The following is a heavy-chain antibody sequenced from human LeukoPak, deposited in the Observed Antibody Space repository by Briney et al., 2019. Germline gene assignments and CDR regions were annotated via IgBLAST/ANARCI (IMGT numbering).Heavy chain of an antibody. J-gene: IGHJ6*03. CDR1: GYTFTSYD. CDR2: IIPIFGTA. V-gene: IGHV1-69*06. D-gene: IGHD3-3*01. Sequence: ASVKVSCKASGYTFTSYDINWVRQATGQGLEGMGGIIPIFGTANYAQKFQGRVTITADKSTSTAYLELSSLRSEDTAVYYCARGRYDFWSGYDYYYMDVWGKGTPVTVSS. CDR3: ARGRYDFWSGYDYYYMDV.